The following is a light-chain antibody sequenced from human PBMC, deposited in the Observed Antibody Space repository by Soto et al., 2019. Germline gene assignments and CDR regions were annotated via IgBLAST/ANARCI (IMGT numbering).Light chain of an antibody. J-gene: IGLJ1*01. CDR2: YVN. V-gene: IGLV2-11*01. CDR3: CSCGRNYKYV. CDR1: SSDGGAYNF. Sequence: QSALTQPHSVSGSPGQSVTISCTGTSSDGGAYNFASWYQQRPGTAPRLIIYYVNKRPSGGPDRFACSNSGQTASLTISGLKGEEEADYYRCSCGRNYKYVFGSGTKVTVL.